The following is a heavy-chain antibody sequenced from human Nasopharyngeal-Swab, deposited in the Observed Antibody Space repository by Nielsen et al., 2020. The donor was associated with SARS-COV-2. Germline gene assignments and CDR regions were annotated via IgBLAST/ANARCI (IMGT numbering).Heavy chain of an antibody. J-gene: IGHJ4*02. CDR3: SGGNYTLYY. Sequence: GRFTISRDNAKNSLYLQMNSLKTEDTAVYYCSGGNYTLYYWGQGTLVTVSS. V-gene: IGHV3-11*03. D-gene: IGHD5-24*01.